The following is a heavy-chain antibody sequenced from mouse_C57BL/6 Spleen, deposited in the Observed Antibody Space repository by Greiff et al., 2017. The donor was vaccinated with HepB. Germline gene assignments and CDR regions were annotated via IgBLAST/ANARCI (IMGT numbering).Heavy chain of an antibody. Sequence: QVQLKQPGAELVKPGASVKMSCKASGYTFTSYWITWVKQRPGQGLEWIGDIYPGSGSTNYNEKFKSKATLTVDTSSSTAYMQLSSLTSEDSAVYYCAKDYGKGGYFDVWGTGTTVTVSS. J-gene: IGHJ1*03. CDR2: IYPGSGST. CDR3: AKDYGKGGYFDV. D-gene: IGHD2-1*01. CDR1: GYTFTSYW. V-gene: IGHV1-55*01.